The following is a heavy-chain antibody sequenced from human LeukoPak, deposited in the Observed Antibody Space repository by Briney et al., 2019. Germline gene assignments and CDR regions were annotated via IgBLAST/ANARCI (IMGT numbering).Heavy chain of an antibody. Sequence: ASVKVSCKASGYTFTSYDINWVRQATGQGLEWMGWMNPNSGNTGYAQKFQGRVTITRNTSISTAYMELSSLGSEDTAVYYCARGRRMKGSGRTERYYYYYYMDVWGKGTTVTVSS. V-gene: IGHV1-8*03. J-gene: IGHJ6*03. D-gene: IGHD3-10*01. CDR2: MNPNSGNT. CDR3: ARGRRMKGSGRTERYYYYYYMDV. CDR1: GYTFTSYD.